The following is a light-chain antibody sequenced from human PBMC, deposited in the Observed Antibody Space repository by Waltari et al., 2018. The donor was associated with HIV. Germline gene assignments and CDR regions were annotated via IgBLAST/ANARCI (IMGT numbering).Light chain of an antibody. Sequence: IVMTQSPATLSLLQGDTATLSCRASQSIRNNLAWLQQKPGQAPRLVVHSTSTRATGIPARFSGSGSGTNFSLTITSLQSEDYAVYYCHQYDNWPPHTFGQGTIVEMK. V-gene: IGKV3-15*01. CDR3: HQYDNWPPHT. CDR1: QSIRNN. CDR2: STS. J-gene: IGKJ2*01.